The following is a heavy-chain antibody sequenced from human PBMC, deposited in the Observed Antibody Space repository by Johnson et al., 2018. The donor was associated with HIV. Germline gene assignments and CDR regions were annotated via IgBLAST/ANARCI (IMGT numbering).Heavy chain of an antibody. J-gene: IGHJ3*02. Sequence: QVYLVESGGGVVQPGRSLRLSCAASGFTFSSYAMHWVRQAPGKGLEWVAVIWYDGSNKYYADSVKGRFTISRDSSKNTLYLQMNSLRAEDTAVYFCARGPIADDAFDIWGQGTMVTVSS. V-gene: IGHV3-30*04. CDR2: IWYDGSNK. CDR3: ARGPIADDAFDI. D-gene: IGHD3-16*02. CDR1: GFTFSSYA.